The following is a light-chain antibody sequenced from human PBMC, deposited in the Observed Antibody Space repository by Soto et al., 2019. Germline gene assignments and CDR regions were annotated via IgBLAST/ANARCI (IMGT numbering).Light chain of an antibody. CDR2: GAS. CDR3: TQYNKWHRT. CDR1: GSISSD. Sequence: EIVMAQSPGTLSVSPGERATLSCRASGSISSDVAWYQQKPGQAPRLLIYGASTTATGIPARFSGSGSGTALTLTTSSLQSEDFAVYNSTQYNKWHRTFGQWTKVDIX. V-gene: IGKV3-15*01. J-gene: IGKJ2*01.